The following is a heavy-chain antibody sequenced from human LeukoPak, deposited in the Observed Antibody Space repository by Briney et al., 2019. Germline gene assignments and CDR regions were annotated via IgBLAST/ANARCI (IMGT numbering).Heavy chain of an antibody. CDR3: AKTHCSSTSCYFSIDP. Sequence: PGGSLRLSCAASGFTFSNYAMSWVRQASGKGLEWVSAISGSGGNTYYADSVKGRFTISRDNSKNTLYLQMNSLRAEDTAVYYCAKTHCSSTSCYFSIDPWGQGTLVTVSS. CDR1: GFTFSNYA. CDR2: ISGSGGNT. D-gene: IGHD2-2*01. J-gene: IGHJ5*02. V-gene: IGHV3-23*01.